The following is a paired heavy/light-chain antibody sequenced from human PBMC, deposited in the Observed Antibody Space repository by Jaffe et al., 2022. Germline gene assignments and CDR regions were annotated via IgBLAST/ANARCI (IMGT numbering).Heavy chain of an antibody. Sequence: EVKLVESGGGLVKPGESVRLSCEASGFSLSIFKMTWVRQAPGKGLEWVSSISRDSSSIYYVDSVKGRFTISRDNAVNSMYLQLTNLRVEDTGIYYCARASGYNWIDVWGQGTLVTVS. CDR2: ISRDSSSI. D-gene: IGHD5-12*01. CDR1: GFSLSIFK. V-gene: IGHV3-21*02. J-gene: IGHJ5*02. CDR3: ARASGYNWIDV.
Light chain of an antibody. V-gene: IGKV4-1*01. CDR3: QQYLGSPPHT. J-gene: IGKJ4*01. Sequence: DIVMTQSPDSLHVSLGERATINCRSSQSILYTPNNKNYLAWYQQKPGQSPRVLIYWASKRESGVPDRFSGSGSGTDFTLTISSLQPEDVAVYYCQQYLGSPPHTFGGGTRVEIK. CDR1: QSILYTPNNKNY. CDR2: WAS.